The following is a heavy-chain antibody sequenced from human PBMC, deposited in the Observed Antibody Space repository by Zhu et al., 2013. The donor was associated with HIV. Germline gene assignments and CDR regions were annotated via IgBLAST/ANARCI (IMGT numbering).Heavy chain of an antibody. CDR2: MNHRGDF. V-gene: IGHV4-34*01. J-gene: IGHJ6*02. CDR3: ARGLAGRGHSFAGRYDYYYGMDV. D-gene: IGHD5-18*01. Sequence: GSFSGYSWTWVRQCPGKGLEWIGEMNHRGDFYFSPSLKSRINIFLETPRNQFTLRMWSLTTADTAVYYCARGLAGRGHSFAGRYDYYYGMDVWGQGTTVAVSS. CDR1: GSFSGYS.